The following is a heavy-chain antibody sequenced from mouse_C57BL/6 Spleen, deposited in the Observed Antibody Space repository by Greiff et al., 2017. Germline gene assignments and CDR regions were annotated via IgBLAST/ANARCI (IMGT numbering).Heavy chain of an antibody. Sequence: DVMLVESGGGLVKPGGSLKLSCAASGFTFSDYGMHWVRQAPEKRLEWVAYISSGSSTIYYADTVKGGFTIASDNAKNTLFLQMTSLRSEETAMYYCARDVQYFDYWGQGTSLTVSS. V-gene: IGHV5-17*01. CDR2: ISSGSSTI. CDR1: GFTFSDYG. CDR3: ARDVQYFDY. J-gene: IGHJ2*02.